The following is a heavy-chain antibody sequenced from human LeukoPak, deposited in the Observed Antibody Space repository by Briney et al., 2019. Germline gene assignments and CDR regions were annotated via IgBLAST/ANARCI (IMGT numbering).Heavy chain of an antibody. Sequence: GGSLRLSCAASGFTFSSYGLHWVRQTAGKGLEWVAVISYDGSNAYYADSVKGRFTISRDNSQNTLYLQMNSLRVEDTAVYYCAKDLGVGAYLLFDYVSSAFVHWGQGTLVTVSS. CDR2: ISYDGSNA. V-gene: IGHV3-30*18. D-gene: IGHD2/OR15-2a*01. CDR1: GFTFSSYG. CDR3: AKDLGVGAYLLFDYVSSAFVH. J-gene: IGHJ4*02.